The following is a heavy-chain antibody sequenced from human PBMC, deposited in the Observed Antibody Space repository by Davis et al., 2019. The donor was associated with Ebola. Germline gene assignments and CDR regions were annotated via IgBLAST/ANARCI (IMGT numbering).Heavy chain of an antibody. V-gene: IGHV1-18*01. Sequence: AASVKVSCKASGYTFNSHGISWVRQAPGQGLEWMAWISPYNGNTNYAQKLQGRVTMTTDTPTSTAYMELRSLRSDDTAVYYCARDGALSGFREYYYGMDVWGQGTTVTVSS. CDR3: ARDGALSGFREYYYGMDV. D-gene: IGHD3-10*01. CDR1: GYTFNSHG. J-gene: IGHJ6*02. CDR2: ISPYNGNT.